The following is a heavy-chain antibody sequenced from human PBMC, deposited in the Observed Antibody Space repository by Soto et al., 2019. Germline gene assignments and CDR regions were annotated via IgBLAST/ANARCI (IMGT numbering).Heavy chain of an antibody. D-gene: IGHD2-15*01. CDR1: GYTFTSYD. Sequence: QVQLVQSGAEVKKPGASVKVSCKASGYTFTSYDINWVRQATGQGLEWMGWMNPNSGNTGYAQKFQGRVTMTRNTYISTAYMELSSLRSEDTAVYYCARGDKLGYCSGGSCYPVDYWGQGTLVTVSS. J-gene: IGHJ4*02. CDR2: MNPNSGNT. V-gene: IGHV1-8*01. CDR3: ARGDKLGYCSGGSCYPVDY.